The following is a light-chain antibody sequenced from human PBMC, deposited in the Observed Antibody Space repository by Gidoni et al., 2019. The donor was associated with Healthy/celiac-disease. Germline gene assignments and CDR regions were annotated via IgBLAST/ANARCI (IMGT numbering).Light chain of an antibody. J-gene: IGLJ2*01. CDR3: QAWDSSTYVV. Sequence: SYELTQPHSVSVSPGQTASITCSGDKLGDKYACWYQQKPGQSPVLVIYQDIKRPSGIPERFSGSNSGNTATLTINGTQAMDEADYYCQAWDSSTYVVFGGGTKLTVL. CDR1: KLGDKY. CDR2: QDI. V-gene: IGLV3-1*01.